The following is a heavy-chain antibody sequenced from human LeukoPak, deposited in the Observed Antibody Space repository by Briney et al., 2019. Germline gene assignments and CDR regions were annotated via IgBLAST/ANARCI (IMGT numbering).Heavy chain of an antibody. Sequence: SETLSLTCAVYGGSFSGYYWSWIRQPPGKGLEWIGEINHIGSTNYNPSLKSRVTISVDTSKNQFSLKLSSVTAADTAVYYCARGGEGLPHGKVVVAESNWFDPWGQGTLVTVSS. CDR3: ARGGEGLPHGKVVVAESNWFDP. V-gene: IGHV4-34*01. J-gene: IGHJ5*02. CDR1: GGSFSGYY. D-gene: IGHD2-15*01. CDR2: INHIGST.